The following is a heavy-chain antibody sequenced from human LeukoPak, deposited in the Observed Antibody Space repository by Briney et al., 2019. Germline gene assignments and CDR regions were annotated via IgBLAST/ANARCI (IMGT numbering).Heavy chain of an antibody. CDR3: AKKAGFLEWLPFDY. CDR1: GFIFSGYN. V-gene: IGHV3-23*01. J-gene: IGHJ4*02. D-gene: IGHD3-3*01. CDR2: ISGSGGST. Sequence: PGGSLRLSCAASGFIFSGYNMNWVRQAPGKGLEWVSAISGSGGSTYYADSVKGRFTISRDNSKNTLYLQMNSLRAEDTAVYYCAKKAGFLEWLPFDYWGQGTLVTVSS.